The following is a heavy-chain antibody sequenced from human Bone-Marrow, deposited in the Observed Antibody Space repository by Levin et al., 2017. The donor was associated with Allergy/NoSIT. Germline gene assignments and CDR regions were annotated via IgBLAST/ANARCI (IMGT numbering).Heavy chain of an antibody. CDR2: IYPGDSDT. Sequence: HGESLKISCKGSGYSFANYWIAWVRQMPGKGLEWMGIIYPGDSDTTYGPSFQGQVTISVDKSISTAYLQWNSLKASDTATYYCRSYGGSGFDYWGQGTLVTVSS. J-gene: IGHJ4*02. CDR3: RSYGGSGFDY. CDR1: GYSFANYW. D-gene: IGHD2-21*01. V-gene: IGHV5-51*01.